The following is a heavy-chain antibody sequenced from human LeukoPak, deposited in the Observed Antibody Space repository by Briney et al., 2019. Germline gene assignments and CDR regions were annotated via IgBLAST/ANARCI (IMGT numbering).Heavy chain of an antibody. V-gene: IGHV4-59*01. CDR2: IYYSGST. D-gene: IGHD5-18*01. J-gene: IGHJ4*02. CDR3: ARGLSGYSYGYYFDY. Sequence: SETLSLTCTVSGGSISSYYWNWIRQPPGKGLEWMGYIYYSGSTNYNPSLKSGVTISVDTSKNQFSLRMSSVTAADTAVYYCARGLSGYSYGYYFDYWGQGTLFTVSS. CDR1: GGSISSYY.